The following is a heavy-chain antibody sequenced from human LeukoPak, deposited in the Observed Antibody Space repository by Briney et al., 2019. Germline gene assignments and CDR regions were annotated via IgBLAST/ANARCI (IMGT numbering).Heavy chain of an antibody. CDR2: IYHSGST. D-gene: IGHD1-26*01. J-gene: IGHJ4*02. V-gene: IGHV4-38-2*02. CDR1: GYSIRRGYY. Sequence: PSETLSLTCSVSGYSIRRGYYWGWIRQPPGKGLEWIGSIYHSGSTYYNPSLKSRVTISVDTSKNQFSLKLSSVTAADTAVYYCARDFMEGATRQSDYWGQGTLVTVSS. CDR3: ARDFMEGATRQSDY.